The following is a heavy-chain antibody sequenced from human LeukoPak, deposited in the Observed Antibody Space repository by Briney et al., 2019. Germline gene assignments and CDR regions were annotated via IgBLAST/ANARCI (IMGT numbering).Heavy chain of an antibody. CDR3: ARGEAADPHRPNYFDY. CDR1: GGSISSGGYS. CDR2: IYHSGST. Sequence: PSETLSLTCAVSGGSISSGGYSWSWIRQPPGKGLEWIGYIYHSGSTYYNPSLKSRVTISVDRSKSQFSLKLSSVTAADTAVYYCARGEAADPHRPNYFDYWGQGTLVTVSS. J-gene: IGHJ4*02. V-gene: IGHV4-30-2*01. D-gene: IGHD6-13*01.